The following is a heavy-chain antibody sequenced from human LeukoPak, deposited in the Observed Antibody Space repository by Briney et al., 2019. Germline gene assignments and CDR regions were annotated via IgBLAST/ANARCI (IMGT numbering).Heavy chain of an antibody. J-gene: IGHJ4*02. Sequence: GGSLRLSCAASGFTFTTYWMHWVRQAPGKGLVWVSHINSDGSITSYADSVKGRFTISRDNSKNTLYLQMNSLRAEDTAVYYCAKDWPGTMVPGYWGQGTLVTVSS. V-gene: IGHV3-74*01. CDR3: AKDWPGTMVPGY. CDR1: GFTFTTYW. D-gene: IGHD4/OR15-4a*01. CDR2: INSDGSIT.